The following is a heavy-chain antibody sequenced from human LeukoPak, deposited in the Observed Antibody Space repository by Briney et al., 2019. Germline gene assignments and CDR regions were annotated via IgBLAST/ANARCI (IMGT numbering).Heavy chain of an antibody. J-gene: IGHJ4*02. CDR3: ARGRFNYDDSGYSSFYH. Sequence: GGSLRLSCAASGFTFSSSAMNWVRQAPGEGLEWVSSINNVGSHIYYAGSVRGRFTISRDNAKTSLYLQMNSLRAEDTAVYYCARGRFNYDDSGYSSFYHWGQGTLVTVSS. CDR1: GFTFSSSA. D-gene: IGHD3-22*01. V-gene: IGHV3-21*01. CDR2: INNVGSHI.